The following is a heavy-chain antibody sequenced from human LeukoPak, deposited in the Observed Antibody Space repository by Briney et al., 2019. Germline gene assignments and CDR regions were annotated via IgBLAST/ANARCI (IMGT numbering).Heavy chain of an antibody. CDR1: GGSISSGSYY. Sequence: SQTLSLTCTVSGGSISSGSYYWSWIRQPAGKGLEWIGRIYTSGSTNYNPSLKSRVTISVDTSKNQFSLKLNSVTAADTAVYYCVREVSTTGPFDPWGQGTLVTVSS. J-gene: IGHJ5*02. D-gene: IGHD2/OR15-2a*01. CDR3: VREVSTTGPFDP. CDR2: IYTSGST. V-gene: IGHV4-61*02.